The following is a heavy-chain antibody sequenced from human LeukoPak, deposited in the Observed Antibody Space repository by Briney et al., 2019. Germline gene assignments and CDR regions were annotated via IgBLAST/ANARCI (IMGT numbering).Heavy chain of an antibody. CDR3: AKAQQGRYYFDY. V-gene: IGHV3-33*06. CDR1: GFTFRSHA. Sequence: GTSLRLSCAPSGFTFRSHAMHWVRQSPGKGLEWVAQIWYDDSNKYYADSVKGRFSVSRDNSKNTLYLQMNSLRAEDTAVYYCAKAQQGRYYFDYWDQGTLVTVSS. D-gene: IGHD1/OR15-1a*01. J-gene: IGHJ4*02. CDR2: IWYDDSNK.